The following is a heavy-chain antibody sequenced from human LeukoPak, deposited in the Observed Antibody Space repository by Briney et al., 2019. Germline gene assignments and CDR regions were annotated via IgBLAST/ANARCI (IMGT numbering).Heavy chain of an antibody. D-gene: IGHD3-22*01. CDR2: ISFSGSPT. V-gene: IGHV3-11*01. CDR3: ARDRAYYYDSSGYYYFDH. CDR1: GFTFSDYY. Sequence: PGGSLRLSCAASGFTFSDYYMSWIRQAPGKGLEWVSYISFSGSPTQYADSVKGRFTISRDNAKNSLYLQMNSLRDEDTAVYYCARDRAYYYDSSGYYYFDHWGQGALVTVSS. J-gene: IGHJ4*02.